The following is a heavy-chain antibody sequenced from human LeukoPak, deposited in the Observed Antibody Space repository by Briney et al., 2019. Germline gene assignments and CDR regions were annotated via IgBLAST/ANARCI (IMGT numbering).Heavy chain of an antibody. CDR1: GGSIGSYY. CDR2: IYYSGTT. D-gene: IGHD4-17*01. V-gene: IGHV4-59*01. Sequence: SEALSLTCAVSGGSIGSYYWSWLRQPPGRGLEWLGYIYYSGTTNYNPSLKSRDTISVDTTKNQFSLKLTSVTAADTAVYYCAREDPQTTVPEGLDVWGQGTTVTVSS. CDR3: AREDPQTTVPEGLDV. J-gene: IGHJ6*02.